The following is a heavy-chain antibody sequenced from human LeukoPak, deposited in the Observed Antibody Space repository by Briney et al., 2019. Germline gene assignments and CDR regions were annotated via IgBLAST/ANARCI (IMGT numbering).Heavy chain of an antibody. J-gene: IGHJ4*02. CDR2: IWYDGSYK. CDR3: AKVVQYTASTGTGLDY. Sequence: VGSLRLSSAATGFTFSNDGMHWVRKAPGKGLDWVAVIWYDGSYKYYADSVKGRFTISRDNSKNTLYLQMNSLRAEDTAVYYCAKVVQYTASTGTGLDYWGQGTLVTVSS. D-gene: IGHD6-13*01. CDR1: GFTFSNDG. V-gene: IGHV3-33*06.